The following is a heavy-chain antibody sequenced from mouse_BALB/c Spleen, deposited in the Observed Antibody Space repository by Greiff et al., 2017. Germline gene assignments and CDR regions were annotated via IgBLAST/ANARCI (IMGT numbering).Heavy chain of an antibody. CDR1: GFTFSSYG. Sequence: EVKLMESGGGLVQPGGSLKLSCAASGFTFSSYGMSWVRQTPDKRLELVATINSNGGSTYYPDSVKGRFTISRDNAKNTLYLQMSSLKSEDTAMYYCARDNYRFGFDYWGQGTTLTVSS. CDR3: ARDNYRFGFDY. J-gene: IGHJ2*01. CDR2: INSNGGST. D-gene: IGHD2-14*01. V-gene: IGHV5-6-3*01.